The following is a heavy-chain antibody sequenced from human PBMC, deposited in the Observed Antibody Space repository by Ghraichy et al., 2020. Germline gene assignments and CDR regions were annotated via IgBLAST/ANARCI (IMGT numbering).Heavy chain of an antibody. Sequence: GGSLRLSCAASGFTFSSYWMSWVRQAPGKGLEWVANIKQDGSEKYYVDSVKGRFTISRDNAKNSLYLQMNSLRAEDTAVYYCARLVVPDDGSWFNPWGQGTLVTVSS. J-gene: IGHJ5*02. CDR1: GFTFSSYW. V-gene: IGHV3-7*01. D-gene: IGHD2-2*01. CDR2: IKQDGSEK. CDR3: ARLVVPDDGSWFNP.